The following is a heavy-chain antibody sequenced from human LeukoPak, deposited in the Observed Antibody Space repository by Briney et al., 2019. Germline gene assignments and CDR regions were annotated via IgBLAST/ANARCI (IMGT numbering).Heavy chain of an antibody. Sequence: PGGSLRLSCAASGFTFSSYSMNWVRQAPGKGLEWVSSISSSSSYIYYADSVKGRFTISRDNAKNSLYLQMNSLRAEDTAVYYCARPSGYSSSWTGGPWYYYGMDVWGQGTTVTVSS. CDR2: ISSSSSYI. V-gene: IGHV3-21*01. D-gene: IGHD6-13*01. CDR1: GFTFSSYS. J-gene: IGHJ6*02. CDR3: ARPSGYSSSWTGGPWYYYGMDV.